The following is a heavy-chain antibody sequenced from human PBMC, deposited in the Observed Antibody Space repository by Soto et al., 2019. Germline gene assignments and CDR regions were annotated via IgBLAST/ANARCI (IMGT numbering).Heavy chain of an antibody. CDR2: LYNRGRV. J-gene: IGHJ6*03. CDR3: ARGRVDILREVVKYNMDV. CDR1: GHSISNYP. V-gene: IGHV4-59*01. Sequence: PSETLSLTCDVSGHSISNYPWSWIRQSPRKGLEWLAYLYNRGRVNTSPSLQSRATISMDTSKNQLSLNLRSVTAADMAVYYCARGRVDILREVVKYNMDVWGPGATVTVSS. D-gene: IGHD3-10*01.